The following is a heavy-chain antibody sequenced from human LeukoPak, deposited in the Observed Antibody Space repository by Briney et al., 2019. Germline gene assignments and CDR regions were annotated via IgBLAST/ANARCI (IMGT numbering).Heavy chain of an antibody. Sequence: GGSLRLSCAASGFTFSDYYMSWIRQASGKGLEWVGRIRSKANSYATAYATSVKGRFTISRDDSKNTAYLQMNSLKTEDTAVYYCTRGYCSGSSCLNFDYWGQGTLVTVSS. CDR1: GFTFSDYY. D-gene: IGHD2-15*01. CDR2: IRSKANSYAT. V-gene: IGHV3-73*01. J-gene: IGHJ4*02. CDR3: TRGYCSGSSCLNFDY.